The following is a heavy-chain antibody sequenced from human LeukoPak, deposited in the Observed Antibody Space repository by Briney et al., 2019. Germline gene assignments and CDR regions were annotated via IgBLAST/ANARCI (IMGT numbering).Heavy chain of an antibody. Sequence: ASVRVSCKTSGYTFSNFGINWVRQAPGQGLEWMGWISGNNDNPNYGQKFQGRFAVTTDSSTTTAYMELRNLTFDDTAVYYCARDGTSTDDYWGQGTLVT. CDR2: ISGNNDNP. V-gene: IGHV1-18*01. J-gene: IGHJ4*02. CDR3: ARDGTSTDDY. CDR1: GYTFSNFG. D-gene: IGHD2-2*01.